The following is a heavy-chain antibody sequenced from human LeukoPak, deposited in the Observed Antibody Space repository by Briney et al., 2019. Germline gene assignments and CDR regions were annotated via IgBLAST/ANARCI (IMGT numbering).Heavy chain of an antibody. J-gene: IGHJ5*02. Sequence: ETLSLTCAVYGGSFSGYYWSWIRQPPGKGLEWVSAISGSGGSTYYADSVKGRFTISRDNSKNTLYLQMNSLRAEDTAVYYCAKRGAGSSTIRWFDPWGQGTLVTVSS. D-gene: IGHD2-2*01. CDR3: AKRGAGSSTIRWFDP. CDR1: GGSFSGYY. CDR2: ISGSGGST. V-gene: IGHV3-23*01.